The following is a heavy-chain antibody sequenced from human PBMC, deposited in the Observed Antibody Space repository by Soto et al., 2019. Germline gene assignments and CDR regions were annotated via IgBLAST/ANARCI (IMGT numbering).Heavy chain of an antibody. J-gene: IGHJ3*02. V-gene: IGHV1-3*01. CDR2: INAGNGNT. D-gene: IGHD3-22*01. CDR3: ARATMIVVVITPWWAFDI. CDR1: GYTFTSYA. Sequence: ASVKVSCKASGYTFTSYAMHWVRQAPGQRLEWMGWINAGNGNTKYSQKFQGRVTITADESTSTAYMELSSLRSEDTAVYYCARATMIVVVITPWWAFDIWGQGTMVTVSS.